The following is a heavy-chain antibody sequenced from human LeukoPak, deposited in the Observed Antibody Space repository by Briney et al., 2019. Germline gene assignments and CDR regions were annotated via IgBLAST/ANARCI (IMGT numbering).Heavy chain of an antibody. CDR3: AKDRHVWGYSYGQTFDY. D-gene: IGHD5-18*01. CDR2: TRYDGSDK. J-gene: IGHJ4*02. Sequence: GGSLRLSCAASGFTFSSYGTHCVRHAPGKGLEWVAFTRYDGSDKYYVDSVKGRFTISRDNSKNTLYLQMNSLRAEDTAMYFCAKDRHVWGYSYGQTFDYWGQGTLVIVSS. CDR1: GFTFSSYG. V-gene: IGHV3-30*02.